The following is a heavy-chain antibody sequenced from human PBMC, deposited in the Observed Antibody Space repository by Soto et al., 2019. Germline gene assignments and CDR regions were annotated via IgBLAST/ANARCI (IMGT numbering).Heavy chain of an antibody. J-gene: IGHJ5*02. Sequence: QVQLQESGPGLVKPSETLSLTCTVFGASVSSGTYYWSWIWQAPGKGLEWVGHIYYTGSTNYNPSLNNRVTISVDTSKNHFSLQLTSVTAADTAVYYCARGAGFSYASTWFDIWGQGTLVTVSS. CDR1: GASVSSGTYY. CDR3: ARGAGFSYASTWFDI. V-gene: IGHV4-61*03. D-gene: IGHD5-18*01. CDR2: IYYTGST.